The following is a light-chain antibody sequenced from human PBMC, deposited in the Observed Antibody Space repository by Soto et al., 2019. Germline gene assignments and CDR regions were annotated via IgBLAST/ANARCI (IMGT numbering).Light chain of an antibody. CDR1: QSVRSN. CDR2: GAS. CDR3: QQHNNWPPV. V-gene: IGKV3-15*01. Sequence: EIVMTQSPDTLSVSPGERATLSCRASQSVRSNLAWYQQKPGQAPRLLIYGASTRATGVPARFSGSGSGTEFTFTISSLQSEDFAVYYCQQHNNWPPVFGPGTKVDIK. J-gene: IGKJ3*01.